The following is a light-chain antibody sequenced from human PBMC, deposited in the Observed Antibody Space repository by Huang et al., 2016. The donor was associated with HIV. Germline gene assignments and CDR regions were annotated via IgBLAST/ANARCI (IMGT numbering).Light chain of an antibody. CDR2: AAS. Sequence: DIQMTQSPSSLSASVGDRVTITCRASQGISNSLAWYQQKPGKAPKLLLYAASRLESGVPSRLSGSGSGTDYTLTISSLQPEDFATYYWQQYYSTLGGFTFGPGTKVDIK. CDR1: QGISNS. J-gene: IGKJ3*01. V-gene: IGKV1-NL1*01. CDR3: QQYYSTLGGFT.